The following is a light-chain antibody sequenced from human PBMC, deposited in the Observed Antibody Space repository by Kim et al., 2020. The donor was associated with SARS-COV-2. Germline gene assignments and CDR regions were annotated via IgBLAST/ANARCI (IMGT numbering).Light chain of an antibody. Sequence: GQSFTISCSGTSSDVGSYNRVSWYQQPPGTAPKLRIYEVSHRPSGVPDRFSGSKSGNTASLTISGLQAEDEADYYCSSYTSSSTWVFGGGTKVTVL. CDR2: EVS. CDR1: SSDVGSYNR. CDR3: SSYTSSSTWV. V-gene: IGLV2-18*02. J-gene: IGLJ3*02.